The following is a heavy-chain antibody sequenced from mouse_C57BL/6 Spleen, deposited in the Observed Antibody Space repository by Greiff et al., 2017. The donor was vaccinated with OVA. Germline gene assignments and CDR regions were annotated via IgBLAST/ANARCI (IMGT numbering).Heavy chain of an antibody. V-gene: IGHV2-2*01. Sequence: QVQLKESGPGLVQPSQSLSITCTVSGFSLTSYGVHWVRQSPGKGLEWLGVIWSGGSTDYNAAFISRLSISKDNSKSQVFFKMNSLQADDTAIYYCARNKLTGQYYAMDYWGQGTSVTVSS. D-gene: IGHD4-1*01. CDR3: ARNKLTGQYYAMDY. CDR1: GFSLTSYG. CDR2: IWSGGST. J-gene: IGHJ4*01.